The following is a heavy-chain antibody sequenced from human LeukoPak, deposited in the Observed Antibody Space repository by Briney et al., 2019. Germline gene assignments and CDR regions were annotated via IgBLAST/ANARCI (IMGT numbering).Heavy chain of an antibody. Sequence: GGSLRLSCVGSGFTFTPFAMSWVRQAPGKGLEWVSSISGKGGSIYYADSVKGRFTISRDNSKNTLYLQINSLRAEDTAVYYCVKDREEASYGLDAYGVWGRGTKVTVSS. V-gene: IGHV3-23*01. CDR1: GFTFTPFA. J-gene: IGHJ3*01. CDR3: VKDREEASYGLDAYGV. D-gene: IGHD5-18*01. CDR2: ISGKGGSI.